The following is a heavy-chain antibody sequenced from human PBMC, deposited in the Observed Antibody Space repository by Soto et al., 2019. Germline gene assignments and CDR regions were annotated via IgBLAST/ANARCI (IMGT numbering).Heavy chain of an antibody. CDR1: GLTFSSNW. CDR3: AREVGAPNGFAR. V-gene: IGHV3-7*04. J-gene: IGHJ5*02. Sequence: EVQLVESGGGLVQPGGSLRLSCAASGLTFSSNWMSWVRQAPGRGLECVANIKQDGNEKYYVDSVKGRFTISRDNAKSSPSRQMSSLRGVDMAVYYCAREVGAPNGFARWGQGTRVTVSS. CDR2: IKQDGNEK. D-gene: IGHD1-26*01.